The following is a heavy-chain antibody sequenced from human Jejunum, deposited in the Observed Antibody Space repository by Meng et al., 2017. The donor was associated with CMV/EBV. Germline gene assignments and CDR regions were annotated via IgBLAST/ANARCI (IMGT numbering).Heavy chain of an antibody. CDR1: GFTVNNNC. J-gene: IGHJ4*02. V-gene: IGHV3-66*04. CDR2: LYSGGST. Sequence: AAAGFTVNNNCRSWVRQAPGKGLEWVSTLYSGGSTYYADSVKGQFTISRDNSKNTLYLQMNSLRAEDTAVYYCARHRSGGDSEFDYWGQGALVTVSS. D-gene: IGHD1-26*01. CDR3: ARHRSGGDSEFDY.